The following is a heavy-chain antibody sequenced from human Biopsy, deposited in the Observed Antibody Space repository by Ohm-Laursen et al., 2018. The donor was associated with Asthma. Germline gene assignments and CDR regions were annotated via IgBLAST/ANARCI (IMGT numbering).Heavy chain of an antibody. D-gene: IGHD1-7*01. J-gene: IGHJ4*02. Sequence: GDSVKVSCKASGYTLSDSWIGWVRQIPGKGLEWMGIIFAANSETKYSPSFQGQVTISADMSISTAFLQWSSLKASDTAIYYCARFIDGTFFVDYWGQGTLVTVSS. V-gene: IGHV5-51*03. CDR3: ARFIDGTFFVDY. CDR1: GYTLSDSW. CDR2: IFAANSET.